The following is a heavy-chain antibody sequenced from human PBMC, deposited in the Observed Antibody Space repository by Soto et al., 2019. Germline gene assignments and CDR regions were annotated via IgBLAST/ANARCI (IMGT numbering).Heavy chain of an antibody. D-gene: IGHD3-22*01. CDR2: INHVATT. CDR3: ARHYYDSTGYYRSPLGD. J-gene: IGHJ4*02. Sequence: VQLQQWGAGLLKPSETLSLTCEVSGGSFGGYYWSWIRQPPGKGLEWIGEINHVATTYYNPSLKSRVTISLDMSKNQFSLKLTSVTAADTAVYYCARHYYDSTGYYRSPLGDWGQGTLVTVSS. V-gene: IGHV4-34*01. CDR1: GGSFGGYY.